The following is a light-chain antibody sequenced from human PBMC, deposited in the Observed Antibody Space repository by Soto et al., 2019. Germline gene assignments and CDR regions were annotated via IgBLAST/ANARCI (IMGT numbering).Light chain of an antibody. CDR1: QGVVNH. Sequence: IVLTQSPATLSLSPGERATLSCRASQGVVNHLDWFEQKPGQAPRLLIYETSNRATGIPARFSGSGSGTDFTLTISSLEPEDFEVYYCQQRYSWPLSFGGGTKVEIK. CDR2: ETS. V-gene: IGKV3-11*01. CDR3: QQRYSWPLS. J-gene: IGKJ4*01.